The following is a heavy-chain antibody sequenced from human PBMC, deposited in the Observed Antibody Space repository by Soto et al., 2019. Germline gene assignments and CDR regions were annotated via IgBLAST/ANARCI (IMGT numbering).Heavy chain of an antibody. CDR3: AREKTSYGMDV. CDR1: GYTFTSYD. J-gene: IGHJ6*02. V-gene: IGHV1-8*01. CDR2: MNPNSGNT. Sequence: QVQLVQSGAEVKKPGSSVKVSCKASGYTFTSYDINWVRQATGQGLEWMGWMNPNSGNTGYAQNFQGRVTMTRNPTISTAYMELSSLRSEDTAVNYCAREKTSYGMDVWGQGTTVTVSS.